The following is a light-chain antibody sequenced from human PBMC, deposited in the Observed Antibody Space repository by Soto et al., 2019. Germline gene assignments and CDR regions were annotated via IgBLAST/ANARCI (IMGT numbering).Light chain of an antibody. CDR1: SSDVGDFNY. J-gene: IGLJ2*01. Sequence: QSALTQPASVSGSPGRSVTISCTGTSSDVGDFNYVSWYQHLPGRAPKLIIYDVTNRPSGISYRFSASKSGRTASLTISGLQAADEADYYCSSYSRSTTHVVFGGGTKLTVL. CDR2: DVT. V-gene: IGLV2-14*03. CDR3: SSYSRSTTHVV.